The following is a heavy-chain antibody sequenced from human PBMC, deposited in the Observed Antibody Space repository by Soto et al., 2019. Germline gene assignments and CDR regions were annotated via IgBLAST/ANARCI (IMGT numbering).Heavy chain of an antibody. CDR3: AGVRFLEWFDRYYYGMDV. CDR1: GGSISSYY. J-gene: IGHJ6*02. V-gene: IGHV4-59*12. Sequence: PSETLSLTCTVSGGSISSYYWSWIRQPPGKGLEWIGYIYYSGSTNYNPSLKSRVTISVDKSKNQFSLKLSSVTAADTAVYYCAGVRFLEWFDRYYYGMDVWGQGTTVTVSS. D-gene: IGHD3-3*01. CDR2: IYYSGST.